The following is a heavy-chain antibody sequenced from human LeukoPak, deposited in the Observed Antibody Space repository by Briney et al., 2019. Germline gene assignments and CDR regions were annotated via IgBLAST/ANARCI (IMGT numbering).Heavy chain of an antibody. CDR3: AKDLGSAITSALVLDV. V-gene: IGHV3-9*01. Sequence: PGGSLRLSCAASGFTFDDYAMHWVRQAPGKGLEWVSGITWNRDNIGYGDSVEGRFTISRDNVKNALYLQMNSLRPEDTALYYCAKDLGSAITSALVLDVWGQGTTVIDSS. CDR2: ITWNRDNI. D-gene: IGHD2-15*01. J-gene: IGHJ6*02. CDR1: GFTFDDYA.